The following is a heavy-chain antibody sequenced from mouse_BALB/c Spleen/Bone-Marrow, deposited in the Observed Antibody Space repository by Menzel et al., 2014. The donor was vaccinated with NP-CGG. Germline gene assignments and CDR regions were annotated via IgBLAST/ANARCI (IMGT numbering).Heavy chain of an antibody. V-gene: IGHV14-3*02. CDR2: IDPANGNT. CDR1: GFNIKDPY. Sequence: EVKLVESGAELVKPGASVKLSCTASGFNIKDPYMHWVKQRPEQGLEWIGRIDPANGNTKYDPKFQGKATITADTSSNTAYLQLSSLTPEDTAVYYCAPYYYGRWFTYWGQGTLVTVSA. CDR3: APYYYGRWFTY. D-gene: IGHD1-1*01. J-gene: IGHJ3*01.